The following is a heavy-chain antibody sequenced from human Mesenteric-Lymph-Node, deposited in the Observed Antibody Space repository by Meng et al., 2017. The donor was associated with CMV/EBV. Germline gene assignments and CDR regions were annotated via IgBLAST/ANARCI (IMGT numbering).Heavy chain of an antibody. CDR2: ISHTGHST. V-gene: IGHV3-23*01. CDR1: GITFSNYG. D-gene: IGHD3-9*01. J-gene: IGHJ3*01. CDR3: GREGLPLVGHINAVDV. Sequence: GESLKISCEDFGITFSNYGLIWVRQAPGKGLEWVSSISHTGHSTYYTDSVTGRFTISRDNSKNTLYLQMSSLRAEDAAVYYCGREGLPLVGHINAVDVWGQGTMVTVSS.